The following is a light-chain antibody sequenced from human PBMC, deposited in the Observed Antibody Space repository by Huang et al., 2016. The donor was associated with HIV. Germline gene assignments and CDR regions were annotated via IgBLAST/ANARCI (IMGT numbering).Light chain of an antibody. Sequence: ERVMTQSPVTLSMSPGERATLSCRASQSISSNLAWYQQKPGQAPRLLIYDASTRATDIPARFSGSGSEIEFTLSISRLQSEDVAVYYCQQYNNWPRTFGLGTRLEIK. J-gene: IGKJ2*01. V-gene: IGKV3-15*01. CDR1: QSISSN. CDR3: QQYNNWPRT. CDR2: DAS.